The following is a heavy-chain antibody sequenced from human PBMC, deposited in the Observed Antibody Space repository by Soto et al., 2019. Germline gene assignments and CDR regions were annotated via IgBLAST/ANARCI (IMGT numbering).Heavy chain of an antibody. CDR3: ARHTPAISISDH. J-gene: IGHJ4*02. Sequence: QLQLQESGPGLVKPSETLSLTCTVSGGSISSSSYYWGWIRQPPGKGLEWIGSIYYSGITYYNPSLKKRVTITVDTFKNQFSLKLSSVTAADTAVYYCARHTPAISISDHWGQGTLVTVSS. CDR2: IYYSGIT. D-gene: IGHD2-15*01. CDR1: GGSISSSSYY. V-gene: IGHV4-39*01.